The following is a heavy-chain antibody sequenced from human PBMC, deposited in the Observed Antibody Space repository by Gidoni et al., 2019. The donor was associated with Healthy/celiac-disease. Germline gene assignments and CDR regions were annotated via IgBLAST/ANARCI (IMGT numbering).Heavy chain of an antibody. J-gene: IGHJ3*02. Sequence: QVQLQESGPGLVKPSETLSLPCAVSGYSISSGYYWGWIRQPPGKGLEWIGSIYHSGSTYYNPSLKSRVTISVDTSKNQFSLKLSSVTAADTAVYYCAQSYGDKAFDIWGQGTMVTVSS. CDR3: AQSYGDKAFDI. CDR1: GYSISSGYY. CDR2: IYHSGST. V-gene: IGHV4-38-2*01. D-gene: IGHD4-17*01.